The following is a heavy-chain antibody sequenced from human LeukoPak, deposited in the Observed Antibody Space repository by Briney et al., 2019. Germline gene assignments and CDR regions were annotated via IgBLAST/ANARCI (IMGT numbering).Heavy chain of an antibody. CDR3: AREIAYSYGFLYYFDY. CDR1: GYSISSGYY. Sequence: SETLSLTCAVSGYSISSGYYWGWIRQPPGKGLEWIGSIYTSGSTNYNPSLKSRVTMSVDTSKNQFSLKLSSVTAADTAVYYYAREIAYSYGFLYYFDYWGQGTLVTVSS. D-gene: IGHD5-18*01. V-gene: IGHV4-38-2*02. CDR2: IYTSGST. J-gene: IGHJ4*02.